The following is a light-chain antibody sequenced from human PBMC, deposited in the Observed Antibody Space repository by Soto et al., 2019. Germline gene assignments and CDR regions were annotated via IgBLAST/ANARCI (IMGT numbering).Light chain of an antibody. CDR1: QSISNL. CDR3: QQRSNWPIT. J-gene: IGKJ5*01. V-gene: IGKV3-11*01. Sequence: EIGMTQSPATLSVSQGERATLSCRASQSISNLLAGYQQKPGQAPRLLIYGASTRATGIPARFSGSGSGTDFTLTISSLEPEDFAVYYCQQRSNWPITFGQGTRLEIK. CDR2: GAS.